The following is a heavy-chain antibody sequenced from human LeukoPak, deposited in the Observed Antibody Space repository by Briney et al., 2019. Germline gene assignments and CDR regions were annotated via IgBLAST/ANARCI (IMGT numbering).Heavy chain of an antibody. CDR1: GFTFDDYG. D-gene: IGHD2-15*01. Sequence: GGSLRLSCAASGFTFDDYGMSWVRQAPGKGLEWVSGINWNGGSTGYADSVKGRFTISRDNAKNSLYLQMNSLRAEDKALYYCARTVVAATYYYMDVWGKGTTVTVSS. CDR3: ARTVVAATYYYMDV. J-gene: IGHJ6*03. CDR2: INWNGGST. V-gene: IGHV3-20*04.